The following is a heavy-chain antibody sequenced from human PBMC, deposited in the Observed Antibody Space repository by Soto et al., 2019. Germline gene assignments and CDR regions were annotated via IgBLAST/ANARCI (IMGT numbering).Heavy chain of an antibody. CDR3: ARDSSTERKTGTTLKPLDY. CDR2: ISSSGSTI. Sequence: SLRLSCAASGFTFSSYEMNWVRQAPGKGLEWVSYISSSGSTIYYADSVKGRFTISRDNAKNSLYLQMNSLRAEDTAVYYCARDSSTERKTGTTLKPLDYWGQGTLVTVSS. D-gene: IGHD1-7*01. CDR1: GFTFSSYE. J-gene: IGHJ4*02. V-gene: IGHV3-48*03.